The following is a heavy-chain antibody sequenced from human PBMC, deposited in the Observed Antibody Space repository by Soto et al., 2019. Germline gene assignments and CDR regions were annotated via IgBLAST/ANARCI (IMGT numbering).Heavy chain of an antibody. D-gene: IGHD3-10*01. J-gene: IGHJ3*02. CDR2: ISAYNGTT. CDR1: GGTFSSYA. CDR3: ARDVMVRGVIITDAFDI. V-gene: IGHV1-18*01. Sequence: ASVKVSCKASGGTFSSYAISWVRQVPGQGLEWMGWISAYNGTTNYAQKLQGRVTMTTDTSTSTAYMELRSLRSDDTAVYYCARDVMVRGVIITDAFDIWGQGTMVTVSS.